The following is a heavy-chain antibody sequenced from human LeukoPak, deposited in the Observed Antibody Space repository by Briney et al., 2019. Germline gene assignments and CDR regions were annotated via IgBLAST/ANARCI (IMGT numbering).Heavy chain of an antibody. CDR3: AREVRNPLPNFDY. CDR1: GYSISSGYY. D-gene: IGHD1-14*01. J-gene: IGHJ4*02. Sequence: SETLSLTCTVSGYSISSGYYWGWIRQPPGKGLEWIGSIYHSGSTYYNPSLKSRVTISVDTSKNQFSLKLSSVTAADTAVYYCAREVRNPLPNFDYWGQGTLVTVSS. CDR2: IYHSGST. V-gene: IGHV4-38-2*02.